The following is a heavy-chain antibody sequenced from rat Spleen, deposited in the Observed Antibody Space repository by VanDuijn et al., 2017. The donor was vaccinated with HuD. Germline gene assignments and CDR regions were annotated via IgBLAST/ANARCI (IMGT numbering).Heavy chain of an antibody. CDR2: ISSGGKT. CDR3: IREGHTMGITTYWFAY. J-gene: IGHJ3*01. V-gene: IGHV2S12*01. Sequence: QVQLKESGPGLVQPSQTLSLTCTVSGFSLTSNGVSWVRQPPGKGLEWIAAISSGGKTYYKSTLKSRLSVSRDTSKSQVFLKMDRLQTEDTAIYFCIREGHTMGITTYWFAYWGQGTLVTVSS. CDR1: GFSLTSNG. D-gene: IGHD1-9*01.